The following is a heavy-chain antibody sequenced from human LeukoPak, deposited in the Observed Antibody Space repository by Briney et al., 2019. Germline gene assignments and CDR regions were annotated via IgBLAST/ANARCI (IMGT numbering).Heavy chain of an antibody. CDR3: VTYGNNLYYFDY. CDR1: GFTFSNYG. V-gene: IGHV3-23*01. Sequence: GGSLRLSCAASGFTFSNYGMSWVRQAPGKGLEWVSVISGSGGTTYYADSVKGRFTISRDNSKNTLYLQMNSLRAEDTAVYYCVTYGNNLYYFDYWGQGTLVTVSS. D-gene: IGHD5-24*01. CDR2: ISGSGGTT. J-gene: IGHJ4*02.